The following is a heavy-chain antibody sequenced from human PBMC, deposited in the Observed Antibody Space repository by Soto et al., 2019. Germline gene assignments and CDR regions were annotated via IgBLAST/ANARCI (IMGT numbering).Heavy chain of an antibody. V-gene: IGHV4-59*01. D-gene: IGHD6-13*01. Sequence: SETLSLTCTVSGGSITGYYWNWIRQPPGKGLEWIGYIFDIGSTNYNPSLKSRVTISVDTSKNQFSLELSSVTAADTAVYYCARDRRRYSLLYSFDYWGQGTLVTVSS. CDR2: IFDIGST. J-gene: IGHJ4*02. CDR3: ARDRRRYSLLYSFDY. CDR1: GGSITGYY.